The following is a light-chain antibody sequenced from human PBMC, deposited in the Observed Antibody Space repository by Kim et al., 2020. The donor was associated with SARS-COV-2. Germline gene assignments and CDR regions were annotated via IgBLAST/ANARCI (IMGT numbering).Light chain of an antibody. CDR2: GKN. V-gene: IGLV3-19*01. Sequence: ALGHTVRITCQGASLRSYYASWYQQKPGQAPVLVIYGKNNRPSGIPDRFSGSSSGNTASLTITGAQAEDEADYYCNSRDSSGNHVVFGGGTQLTVL. CDR1: SLRSYY. J-gene: IGLJ2*01. CDR3: NSRDSSGNHVV.